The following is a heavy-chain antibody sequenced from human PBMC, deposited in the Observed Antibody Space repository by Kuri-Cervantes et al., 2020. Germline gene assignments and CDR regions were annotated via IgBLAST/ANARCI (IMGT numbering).Heavy chain of an antibody. CDR2: INSDGSST. D-gene: IGHD1-26*01. J-gene: IGHJ4*02. V-gene: IGHV3-74*01. Sequence: GESLKISCAASGFTFSSYWMHWVRQAPGKGLVWVSRINSDGSSTSYADSVKGRFTISRDNAKNTLYLQMNSLRAEDTAVYYCAREGEVGVAHFDYWGQGTLVTVSS. CDR3: AREGEVGVAHFDY. CDR1: GFTFSSYW.